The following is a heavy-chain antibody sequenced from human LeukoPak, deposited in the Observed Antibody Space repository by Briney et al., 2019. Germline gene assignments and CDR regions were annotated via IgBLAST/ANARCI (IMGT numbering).Heavy chain of an antibody. V-gene: IGHV3-23*01. Sequence: TGGSLRLSCAGSGFSFSRYWMAWVRQAPGKGLEWVSSISGGVGSTYYADSVKGRFTISRDNSKNTVYLQMNSLRADDTAVYYCAKVARGYCTGSSCYGVDYWGQGTLVTVSS. J-gene: IGHJ4*02. CDR1: GFSFSRYW. D-gene: IGHD2-15*01. CDR3: AKVARGYCTGSSCYGVDY. CDR2: ISGGVGST.